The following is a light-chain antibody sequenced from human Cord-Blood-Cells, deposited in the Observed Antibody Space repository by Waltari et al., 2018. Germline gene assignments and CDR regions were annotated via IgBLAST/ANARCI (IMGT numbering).Light chain of an antibody. Sequence: DIVMTQSPDSLAVSLGERVTINCKSSQSVLYSSNNKNYLAWYEQKPGQRPKLLIYSASTQESGVPDRFSGSGSGTDFTLTISSLQAEDVAVYYCQQYYSTPYTFGQGTKLEIK. J-gene: IGKJ2*01. V-gene: IGKV4-1*01. CDR3: QQYYSTPYT. CDR2: SAS. CDR1: QSVLYSSNNKNY.